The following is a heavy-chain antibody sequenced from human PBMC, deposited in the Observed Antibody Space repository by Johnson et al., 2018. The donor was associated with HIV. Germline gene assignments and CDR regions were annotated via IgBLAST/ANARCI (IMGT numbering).Heavy chain of an antibody. D-gene: IGHD3-16*01. V-gene: IGHV3-66*02. Sequence: VQLVESGGGVVQPGGSLRLSCAASGFTVSSNYMSWVRQAPGKGLEWVSVIYSGGSTYYADSVKGRFTISIDNSKNTLYLQMNSLRIEDTAVYYCARGSRYTYDNDDVYLLQAFDVWGQGTVVTVSS. CDR2: IYSGGST. J-gene: IGHJ3*01. CDR3: ARGSRYTYDNDDVYLLQAFDV. CDR1: GFTVSSNY.